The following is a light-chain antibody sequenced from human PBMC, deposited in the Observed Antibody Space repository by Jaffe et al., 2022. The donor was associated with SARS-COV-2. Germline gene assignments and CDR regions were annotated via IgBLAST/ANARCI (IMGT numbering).Light chain of an antibody. V-gene: IGKV3-20*01. CDR3: HQYGTSPRT. CDR1: QSVSSSF. Sequence: DIVLTQSPGTLSLSPGERATLSCTASQSVSSSFLAWYQQRPGQAPRLLIYGASSRATGIPDRFSGSGSGTDFTLTISRLEPEDFAVYYCHQYGTSPRTFGQGTKLEIK. J-gene: IGKJ2*01. CDR2: GAS.